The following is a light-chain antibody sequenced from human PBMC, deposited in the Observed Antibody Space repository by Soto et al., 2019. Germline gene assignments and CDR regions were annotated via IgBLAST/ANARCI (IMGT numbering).Light chain of an antibody. CDR2: AAS. J-gene: IGKJ4*01. Sequence: DIQMTQSPSSLSASAGDRVTITCRASQSISSYLNWYQQKPGKAPKLLIYAASSLQSGVPSRFSGSGSGTDCTLTISSLQPEDFATYYCQQSYSTPLTFGGGTKVEIK. CDR3: QQSYSTPLT. V-gene: IGKV1-39*01. CDR1: QSISSY.